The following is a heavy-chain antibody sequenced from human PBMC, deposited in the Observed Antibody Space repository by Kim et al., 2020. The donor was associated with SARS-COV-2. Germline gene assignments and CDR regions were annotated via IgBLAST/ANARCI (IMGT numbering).Heavy chain of an antibody. CDR1: GYTLTELS. CDR2: FDPEDGET. V-gene: IGHV1-24*01. CDR3: ATEGGVGAKTDWYFDL. D-gene: IGHD1-26*01. J-gene: IGHJ2*01. Sequence: ASVKVSCKVSGYTLTELSMHWVRQAPGKGLEWMGGFDPEDGETIYAQKFQGRVTMTEDTSTDTAYMELSSLRSEDTAVYYCATEGGVGAKTDWYFDLWGRGTLVTVSS.